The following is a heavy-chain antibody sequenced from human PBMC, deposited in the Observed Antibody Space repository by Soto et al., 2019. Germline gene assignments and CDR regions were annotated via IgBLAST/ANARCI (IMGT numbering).Heavy chain of an antibody. D-gene: IGHD3-9*01. CDR2: NDYRGST. J-gene: IGHJ3*02. Sequence: AETLSLTCTVSGGTISRYCWSWIRQAPGKGLEWMGDNDYRGSTNYNPSLKSRVTISVDTSKNQLTLKLSFVTAADMAADYCAIGRVSMDDILTGYYLDAFDIWGQGTMVTVSS. CDR1: GGTISRYC. CDR3: AIGRVSMDDILTGYYLDAFDI. V-gene: IGHV4-59*01.